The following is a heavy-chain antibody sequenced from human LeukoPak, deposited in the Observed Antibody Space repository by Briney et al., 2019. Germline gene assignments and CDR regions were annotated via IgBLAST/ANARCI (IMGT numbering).Heavy chain of an antibody. V-gene: IGHV3-23*01. CDR1: GFTFSSCG. Sequence: GGSLRLSCTASGFTFSSCGMTWVRQAPGKGLEWVSSINGSGGSTDYADSVKGRFTISRDNSKNTLYLQMNSLRADDTAVYYCAKGRSSGYQYYLDYWGQGTLVTVSS. D-gene: IGHD3-22*01. J-gene: IGHJ4*02. CDR3: AKGRSSGYQYYLDY. CDR2: INGSGGST.